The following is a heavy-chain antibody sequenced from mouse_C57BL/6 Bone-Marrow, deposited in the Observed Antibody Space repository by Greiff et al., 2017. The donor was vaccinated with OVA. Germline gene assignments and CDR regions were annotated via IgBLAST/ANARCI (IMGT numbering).Heavy chain of an antibody. V-gene: IGHV7-1*01. CDR1: GFTFSDFY. D-gene: IGHD1-1*01. J-gene: IGHJ4*01. CDR3: ARGLLRDYYAMDY. CDR2: SRNKANDYTT. Sequence: EVKLMESGGGLVQSGRSLRLSCATSGFTFSDFYMEWVRQAPGKGLEWIAASRNKANDYTTEYSASVKGRFIVYRDTSQSILYLQMNALRAEDTANYYCARGLLRDYYAMDYWGQGTSVTVSS.